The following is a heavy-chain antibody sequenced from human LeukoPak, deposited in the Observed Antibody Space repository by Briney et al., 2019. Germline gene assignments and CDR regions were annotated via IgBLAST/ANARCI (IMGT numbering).Heavy chain of an antibody. Sequence: SETLSLTCTVSGGSISSSSYYWGWIRQPPGKGLEWIGSIYYSGSTYYNPSLKSRVTISVDTSKNQFSLKLSSVTAADTAVYYCAREIGSSSWYYYYYYMDVWGKGTTVTISS. CDR3: AREIGSSSWYYYYYYMDV. D-gene: IGHD6-13*01. CDR1: GGSISSSSYY. V-gene: IGHV4-39*02. J-gene: IGHJ6*03. CDR2: IYYSGST.